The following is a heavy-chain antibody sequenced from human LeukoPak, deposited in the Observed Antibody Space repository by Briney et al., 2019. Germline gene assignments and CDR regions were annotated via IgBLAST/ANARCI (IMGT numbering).Heavy chain of an antibody. CDR1: GGSFSGYY. Sequence: SETLSLTCAVYGGSFSGYYWSWIRQPPGKGLEWIGEINHSGSTNYNPSLKSRVTISVDTSKNQFSLKLSSVTAADTAVYYCARDGGYGNRNGMDVWGQGTTVTVSS. CDR3: ARDGGYGNRNGMDV. CDR2: INHSGST. D-gene: IGHD1-14*01. J-gene: IGHJ6*02. V-gene: IGHV4-34*01.